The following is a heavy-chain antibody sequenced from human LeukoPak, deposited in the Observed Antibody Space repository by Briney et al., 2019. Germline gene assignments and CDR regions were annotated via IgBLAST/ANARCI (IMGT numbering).Heavy chain of an antibody. V-gene: IGHV1-2*02. CDR1: GYTFTDYY. Sequence: ASVKVSCKASGYTFTDYYIHWVRQAPGQGLEWMGWINPKSGGTKYAQRFQGRVTMTRDTSITTAYVDVSRLRPDDTAVYYCARDQGHWNGYYFDHWTQGTLVTVSS. D-gene: IGHD1-1*01. CDR2: INPKSGGT. CDR3: ARDQGHWNGYYFDH. J-gene: IGHJ4*02.